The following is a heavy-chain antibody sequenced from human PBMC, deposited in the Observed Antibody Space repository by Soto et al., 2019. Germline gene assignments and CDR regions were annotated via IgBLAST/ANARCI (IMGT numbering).Heavy chain of an antibody. CDR2: IYKSATT. CDR3: ARGRYCLTGRCFPNWSDS. Sequence: SPETLSLTCSVSGDSISTVDYFWAWVRQPPGQALEYIGYIYKSATTYYNPSFESRVAISLDTSKSQFSLNVTSLTAADTAVYFCARGRYCLTGRCFPNWSDSWGQGTLVTVSS. J-gene: IGHJ5*01. CDR1: GDSISTVDYF. V-gene: IGHV4-30-4*01. D-gene: IGHD2-15*01.